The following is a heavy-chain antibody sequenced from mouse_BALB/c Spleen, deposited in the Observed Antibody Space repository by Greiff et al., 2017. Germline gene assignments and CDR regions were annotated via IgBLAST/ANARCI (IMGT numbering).Heavy chain of an antibody. D-gene: IGHD1-1*01. V-gene: IGHV5-4*02. Sequence: EVKLVESGGGLVKPGGSLKLSCAASGFTFSDYYMYWVRQTPEKRLEWVATISDGGSYTYYPDSVKGRFTISRDNAKNNLYLQMSSLKSEDTAMYCCARGATVVEGYAMDYWGQGTSVTVSS. J-gene: IGHJ4*01. CDR3: ARGATVVEGYAMDY. CDR1: GFTFSDYY. CDR2: ISDGGSYT.